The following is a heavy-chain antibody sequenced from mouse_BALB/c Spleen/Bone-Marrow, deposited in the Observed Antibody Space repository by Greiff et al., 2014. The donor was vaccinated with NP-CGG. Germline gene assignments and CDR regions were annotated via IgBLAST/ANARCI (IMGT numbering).Heavy chain of an antibody. CDR1: GHAFTNYL. CDR3: ARCLTGTSAMDY. V-gene: IGHV1-54*01. J-gene: IGHJ4*01. CDR2: INPGSGGT. D-gene: IGHD4-1*01. Sequence: VQGVESGAELVRPGTSVKVSCKASGHAFTNYLIEWVKQKPGQGLEWIGVINPGSGGTNYNEKFKAKATLTADKSSSTAYMQLSSLTSDDSAVYFCARCLTGTSAMDYWGQGTSVTVSS.